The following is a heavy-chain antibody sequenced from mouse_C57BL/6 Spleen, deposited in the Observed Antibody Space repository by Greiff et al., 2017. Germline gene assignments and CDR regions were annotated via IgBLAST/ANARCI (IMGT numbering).Heavy chain of an antibody. V-gene: IGHV1-82*01. Sequence: QVQLKESGPELVKPGASVKISCKASGYAFSSSWMNWVKQRPGKGLEWIGRIYPGDGDTNYNGKFKGKATLTADKSSSTAYMQLSSLTSEDSAVYFCARWGDLVTGAMDYWGQGTSVTVSS. J-gene: IGHJ4*01. CDR2: IYPGDGDT. CDR3: ARWGDLVTGAMDY. CDR1: GYAFSSSW. D-gene: IGHD2-12*01.